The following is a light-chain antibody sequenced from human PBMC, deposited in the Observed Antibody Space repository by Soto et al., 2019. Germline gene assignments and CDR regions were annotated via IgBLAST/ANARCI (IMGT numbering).Light chain of an antibody. Sequence: DIQMPQSPSTQYASVGDRVTITCRASQSISSWLAWYQQKPGKAPKLLIYKASSLESGVPSRFSGSGSGTEFTLTISSLQPDDFATYYSHQYNRYWPFGQGTNADI. CDR3: HQYNRYWP. J-gene: IGKJ1*01. CDR2: KAS. CDR1: QSISSW. V-gene: IGKV1-5*03.